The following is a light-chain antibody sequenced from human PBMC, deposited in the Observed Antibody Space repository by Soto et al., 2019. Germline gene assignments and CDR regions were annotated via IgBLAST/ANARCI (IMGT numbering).Light chain of an antibody. V-gene: IGLV2-14*01. CDR1: SRDVGAYKS. CDR3: SSYINTNTLV. Sequence: QSALTQHASVSGSPGQSIAISCSGISRDVGAYKSVSWYQHHPGKVPKLVIFEVTNRPSGVSNRFSGSESGNTASLTISGLQAEDEADYYCSSYINTNTLVFGGGTKVTVL. CDR2: EVT. J-gene: IGLJ2*01.